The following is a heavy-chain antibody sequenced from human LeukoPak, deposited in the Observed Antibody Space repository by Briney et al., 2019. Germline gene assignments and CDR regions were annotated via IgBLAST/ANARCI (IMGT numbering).Heavy chain of an antibody. J-gene: IGHJ6*03. Sequence: PSQTLSLTCTVSGGSISSRNYYWSWIRQPAGKELEWIGRIWPDGGTGGAPTYKPSLRSRVTISLDTSKNQFSLKLSSVTAADTALCYCARVGGYFPYYYMDVWGKGTTVTVSS. V-gene: IGHV4-61*02. D-gene: IGHD3-22*01. CDR1: GGSISSRNYY. CDR3: ARVGGYFPYYYMDV. CDR2: IWPDGG.